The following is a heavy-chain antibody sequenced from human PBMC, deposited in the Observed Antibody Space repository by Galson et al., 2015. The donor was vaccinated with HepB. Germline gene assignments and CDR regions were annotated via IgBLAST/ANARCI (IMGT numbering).Heavy chain of an antibody. D-gene: IGHD3-16*01. V-gene: IGHV3-23*01. J-gene: IGHJ4*02. CDR1: GFTFTRCT. CDR3: AKVAILGATPHYFDY. Sequence: SLRLSCAASGFTFTRCTMGWVRQAPGKGLKWVSSLSVNGDISYYEDSVKGRFTISRDNSKKMVYLQMNGLRAEDTAVYYCAKVAILGATPHYFDYLGQGTLVTVSS. CDR2: LSVNGDIS.